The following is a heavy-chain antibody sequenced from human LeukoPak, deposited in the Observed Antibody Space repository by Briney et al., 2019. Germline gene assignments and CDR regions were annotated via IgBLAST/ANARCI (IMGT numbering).Heavy chain of an antibody. CDR1: GFTFSSYA. J-gene: IGHJ4*02. V-gene: IGHV3-23*01. D-gene: IGHD1-26*01. Sequence: GGSLRLSCAASGFTFSSYAMSWDRQAPGKGLEWVSAISNSGGSTYYADSVKGRFTISRDNSKNTLYLQMNSLRAEDTAVYYCAARSRSGGIVGATGYWGQGTLVTVSS. CDR2: ISNSGGST. CDR3: AARSRSGGIVGATGY.